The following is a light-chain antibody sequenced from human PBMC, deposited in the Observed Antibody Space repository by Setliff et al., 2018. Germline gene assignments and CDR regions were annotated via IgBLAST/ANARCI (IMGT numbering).Light chain of an antibody. CDR1: SSDVANNNY. Sequence: QSALTQPASVSGPPGQSITISCTGTSSDVANNNYVSWYQLHPGTAPKLMIYEVINRPSGVSRRFSGSKSGNTASLTISGLQAEDEADYYCSSYTSPTYVFGTGTKVTVL. CDR3: SSYTSPTYV. V-gene: IGLV2-14*01. CDR2: EVI. J-gene: IGLJ1*01.